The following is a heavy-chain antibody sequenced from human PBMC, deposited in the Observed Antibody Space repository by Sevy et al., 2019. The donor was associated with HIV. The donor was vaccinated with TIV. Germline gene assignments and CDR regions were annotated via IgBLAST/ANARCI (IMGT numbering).Heavy chain of an antibody. Sequence: SETLSLTCTVSGGSISSSSYYWGWIRQPPGKGLEWIGSIYYSGSTYYNPSLKSRVTISVDTSRNQFSRKLSSVTAADTAVYYCARLSGDCSGGSCYSWDYYYYYMDVWGKGTTVTV. CDR1: GGSISSSSYY. CDR3: ARLSGDCSGGSCYSWDYYYYYMDV. J-gene: IGHJ6*03. D-gene: IGHD2-15*01. CDR2: IYYSGST. V-gene: IGHV4-39*01.